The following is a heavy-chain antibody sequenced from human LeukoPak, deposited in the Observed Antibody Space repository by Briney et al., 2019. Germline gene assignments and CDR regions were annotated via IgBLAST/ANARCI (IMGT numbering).Heavy chain of an antibody. V-gene: IGHV7-4-1*01. J-gene: IGHJ6*04. Sequence: ASVKVSCKASGYTFTSYGISWVRQAPGQGLEWMGWINTNTGNPTCAQGFTGRFVFSLDTSVSTAYLQICSLKAEDTAVYYCAREGVLYYGDYYYYGMDVWGKGTTVTVSS. D-gene: IGHD2-8*01. CDR1: GYTFTSYG. CDR3: AREGVLYYGDYYYYGMDV. CDR2: INTNTGNP.